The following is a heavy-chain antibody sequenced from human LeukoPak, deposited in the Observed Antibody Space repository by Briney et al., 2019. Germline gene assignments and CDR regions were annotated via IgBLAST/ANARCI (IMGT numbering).Heavy chain of an antibody. CDR3: ATVYFMVAVEGRSRGNWFDP. J-gene: IGHJ5*02. CDR2: MNPNSGNT. D-gene: IGHD2-2*01. V-gene: IGHV1-8*02. CDR1: GYTFTSYD. Sequence: GASVKVSCKASGYTFTSYDINWVRQATGQGLEWMGWMNPNSGNTGYAQKFQGRVTMTEDTSTDTAYMELSSLRSEDTAVYYCATVYFMVAVEGRSRGNWFDPWGQGTLVTVSS.